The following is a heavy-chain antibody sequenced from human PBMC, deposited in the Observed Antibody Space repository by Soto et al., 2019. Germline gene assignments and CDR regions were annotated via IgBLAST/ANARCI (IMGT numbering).Heavy chain of an antibody. Sequence: QVHLVESGGAVVQPGRSLRLSCAASGFTFSSYAMQWVRQAPGKGLEWVAVIWYDGSNKYYADSVKGRFTISRDNSENPLLRQIKGLRVDAKEVYYCGRCRKVYCSGGSCYCYYGMDVRGPGTPVTV. CDR3: GRCRKVYCSGGSCYCYYGMDV. V-gene: IGHV3-33*01. D-gene: IGHD2-15*01. CDR2: IWYDGSNK. CDR1: GFTFSSYA. J-gene: IGHJ6*01.